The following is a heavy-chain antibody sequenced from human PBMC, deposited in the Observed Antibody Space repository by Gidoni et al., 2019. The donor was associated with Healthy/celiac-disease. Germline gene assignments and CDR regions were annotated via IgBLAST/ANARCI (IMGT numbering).Heavy chain of an antibody. Sequence: QVQLVQSGAEVKKPGASVKVSCKASGYTFTSYGISWVRQAPGQGLEWMGWISAYNGNTNYAQKLQGRVTMTTDTSTSTAYMELRSLRSDDTAVYYCARETYYDFWSGYDKPGDNWFDPWGQGTLVTVSS. J-gene: IGHJ5*02. CDR1: GYTFTSYG. V-gene: IGHV1-18*04. D-gene: IGHD3-3*01. CDR3: ARETYYDFWSGYDKPGDNWFDP. CDR2: ISAYNGNT.